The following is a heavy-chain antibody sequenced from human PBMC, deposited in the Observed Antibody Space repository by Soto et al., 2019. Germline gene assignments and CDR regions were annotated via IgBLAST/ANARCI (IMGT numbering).Heavy chain of an antibody. CDR3: AKGKTSGWYYFDY. J-gene: IGHJ4*02. CDR2: ISASGRDI. V-gene: IGHV3-23*01. D-gene: IGHD6-19*01. Sequence: GGSLRLSCAASGFTFSNFAMSWVRQAPGGGLEWVSGISASGRDIHYADSVKDRFTVSRDNSKNTLYLQMNSLRAEDTAIYYCAKGKTSGWYYFDYWGQGALVTVSS. CDR1: GFTFSNFA.